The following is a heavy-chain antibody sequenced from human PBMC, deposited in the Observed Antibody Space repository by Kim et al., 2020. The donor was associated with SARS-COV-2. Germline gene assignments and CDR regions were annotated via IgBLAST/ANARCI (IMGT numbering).Heavy chain of an antibody. Sequence: ANYAQEYQGRVTITADDSTSTAYMELSSLRSEDTAVYYCARDGSSGNFDYWGQGTLVTVSS. D-gene: IGHD6-19*01. CDR3: ARDGSSGNFDY. V-gene: IGHV1-69*01. J-gene: IGHJ4*02. CDR2: A.